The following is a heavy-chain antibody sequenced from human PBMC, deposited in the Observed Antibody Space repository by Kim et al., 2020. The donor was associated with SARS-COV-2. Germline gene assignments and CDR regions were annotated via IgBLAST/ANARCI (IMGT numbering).Heavy chain of an antibody. CDR2: IYYSGST. CDR1: GGSISSSTYY. V-gene: IGHV4-39*01. J-gene: IGHJ5*02. Sequence: SETLSLTCTVSGGSISSSTYYWGWIRQPPGKGLEWIGSIYYSGSTYYNPSLKSRVTISVDTSKNQFSLKLSSVTAADTAVYYCARQRVDIVLMVYGGPVFDPWGQGTLVTVSS. CDR3: ARQRVDIVLMVYGGPVFDP. D-gene: IGHD2-8*01.